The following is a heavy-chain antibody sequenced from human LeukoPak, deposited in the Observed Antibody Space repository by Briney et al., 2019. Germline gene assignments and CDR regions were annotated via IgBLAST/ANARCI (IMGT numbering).Heavy chain of an antibody. J-gene: IGHJ4*02. V-gene: IGHV3-23*01. CDR2: ISGSGGST. Sequence: PGGSLRLSCAASGFTFSSYAMSWVRQAPGKGLEWVSAISGSGGSTYYADSVKGRFTISRDNSKNTLYLQMNSLRAEDTAVYYCAHTLYYYGSGSFPFDYWGQGTLVTVSP. CDR3: AHTLYYYGSGSFPFDY. CDR1: GFTFSSYA. D-gene: IGHD3-10*01.